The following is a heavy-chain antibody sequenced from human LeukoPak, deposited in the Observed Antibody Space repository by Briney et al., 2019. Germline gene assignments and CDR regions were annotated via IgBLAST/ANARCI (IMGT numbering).Heavy chain of an antibody. D-gene: IGHD2/OR15-2a*01. CDR1: GYTPTELS. V-gene: IGHV1-24*01. J-gene: IGHJ4*02. CDR3: ATDFYRGLQFDY. Sequence: GASVMVSCKVSGYTPTELSMNWVRQAPGKGLEWMGRFNPEDGETIYTQKFQGRVTMTEDTSTDTAYMELTSLRSEDTAVYYCATDFYRGLQFDYWGQGTLVIVSS. CDR2: FNPEDGET.